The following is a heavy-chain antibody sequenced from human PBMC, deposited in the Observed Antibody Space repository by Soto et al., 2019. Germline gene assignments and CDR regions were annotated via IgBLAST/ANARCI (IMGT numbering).Heavy chain of an antibody. CDR2: IYYSGST. J-gene: IGHJ6*02. V-gene: IGHV4-39*01. CDR1: GGSIISSSYY. Sequence: SETLPLTCTVSGGSIISSSYYWGWIRKPPGKGLEWIGSIYYSGSTYYNPSLKSRVTISVDTSKNQFSLKLSSVTAADTAVYYCARRLYYDSSGFEGGGMDVWGQGTTVTVSS. D-gene: IGHD3-22*01. CDR3: ARRLYYDSSGFEGGGMDV.